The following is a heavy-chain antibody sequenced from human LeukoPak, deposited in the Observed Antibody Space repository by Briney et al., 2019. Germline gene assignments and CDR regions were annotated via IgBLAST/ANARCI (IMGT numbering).Heavy chain of an antibody. CDR1: VFTFSSYW. CDR2: INSDGSST. Sequence: PGGSLRLSCAASVFTFSSYWMHWVRQAPGKGLVWVSRINSDGSSTSYADSVKGRFTISRDNAKNTLYLQMNSLRAEDTAVYYCARVLYDFWSGYGSDAFDIWGQGTMVTVSS. J-gene: IGHJ3*02. CDR3: ARVLYDFWSGYGSDAFDI. D-gene: IGHD3-3*01. V-gene: IGHV3-74*01.